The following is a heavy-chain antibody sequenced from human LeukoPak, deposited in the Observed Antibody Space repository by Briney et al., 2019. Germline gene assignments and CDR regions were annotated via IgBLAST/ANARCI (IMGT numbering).Heavy chain of an antibody. J-gene: IGHJ5*02. D-gene: IGHD2-21*01. CDR3: ARGGLATGFDP. CDR2: MSTYNGNT. Sequence: ASVKVSCKGSGYTFSRYDISWVRQAPGQGLEWVGWMSTYNGNTNYAQKLQGRVTMTTDTSTSTAYMELRSLRFDDTAVYFCARGGLATGFDPWGQGTLVTVAS. CDR1: GYTFSRYD. V-gene: IGHV1-18*01.